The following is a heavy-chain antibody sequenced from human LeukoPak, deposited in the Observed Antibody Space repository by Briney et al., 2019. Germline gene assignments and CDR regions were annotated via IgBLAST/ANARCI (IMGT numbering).Heavy chain of an antibody. CDR3: ARDARQPGYSSGWFDY. CDR1: GGSISSSGYY. D-gene: IGHD6-19*01. J-gene: IGHJ4*02. CDR2: IYYSGST. V-gene: IGHV4-39*07. Sequence: SETLSLTCTVSGGSISSSGYYWGWIRQPPGKGLEWIGSIYYSGSTYCNPSLKSRVTISVDTSKNQFSLKLSSVTAADTAVYYCARDARQPGYSSGWFDYWGQGTLVTVSS.